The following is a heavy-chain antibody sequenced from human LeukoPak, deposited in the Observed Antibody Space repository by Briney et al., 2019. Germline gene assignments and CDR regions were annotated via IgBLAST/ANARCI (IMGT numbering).Heavy chain of an antibody. CDR1: GFTFSSYG. V-gene: IGHV3-30*18. CDR3: AKDPIDH. Sequence: GGSLRLSCAASGFTFSSYGMHWVRQAPGKGLEWVAVISYDGSNKYYADSVKGRFTISRDNSKNTLYLQMNSLRAEDTAVYYCAKDPIDHWGQGTLATVSS. CDR2: ISYDGSNK. J-gene: IGHJ4*02.